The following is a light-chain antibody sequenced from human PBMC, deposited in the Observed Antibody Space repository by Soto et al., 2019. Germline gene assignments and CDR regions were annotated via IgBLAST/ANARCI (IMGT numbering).Light chain of an antibody. J-gene: IGLJ2*01. V-gene: IGLV2-11*01. CDR2: DVS. CDR1: SSDVGGYNY. Sequence: QSVLTQPRSVSGSPGQSVTISCTGTSSDVGGYNYVSWYQQHPGKAPKLMIYDVSKRPSGVPDRFSGSKSGNTASLTISGLQAEDEADYYCCSYVGSYRVFGGGTQLTVL. CDR3: CSYVGSYRV.